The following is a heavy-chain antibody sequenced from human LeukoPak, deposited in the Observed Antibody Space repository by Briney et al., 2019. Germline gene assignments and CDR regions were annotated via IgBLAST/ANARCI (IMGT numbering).Heavy chain of an antibody. V-gene: IGHV4-39*07. CDR1: GFTFGDYA. D-gene: IGHD3-10*01. Sequence: PGGSLRLSCTASGFTFGDYAMSWFRQAPGKGLEWIGSIYYSGSTYYNPSLKSRVTISVDTSKNQFSLKLSSVTAADTAVYYCARVRITMVRNASPITNWFDPWGQGTLVTASS. CDR3: ARVRITMVRNASPITNWFDP. CDR2: IYYSGST. J-gene: IGHJ5*02.